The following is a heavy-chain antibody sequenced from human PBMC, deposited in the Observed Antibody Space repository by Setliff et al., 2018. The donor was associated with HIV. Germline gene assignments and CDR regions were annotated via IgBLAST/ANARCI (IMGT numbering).Heavy chain of an antibody. CDR1: GGTFSSYT. Sequence: ASVKVSCKASGGTFSSYTISWVRQAPGQGLEWMGRIIPILGIANYAQKFQGRVTITADKSTSTAYMELSSLRSEDTAVYYCAREPGRGSGWGDYSYYFSMDVWGKGTTVTVSS. D-gene: IGHD6-19*01. CDR2: IIPILGIA. CDR3: AREPGRGSGWGDYSYYFSMDV. J-gene: IGHJ6*03. V-gene: IGHV1-69*04.